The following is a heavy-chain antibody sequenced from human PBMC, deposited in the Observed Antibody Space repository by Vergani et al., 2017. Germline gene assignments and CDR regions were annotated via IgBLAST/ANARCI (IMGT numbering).Heavy chain of an antibody. D-gene: IGHD2/OR15-2a*01. J-gene: IGHJ5*02. V-gene: IGHV3-33*01. CDR3: ARGLRLLSLRFDP. Sequence: QVKEGEAGGGGGQKGRSLRLSCAASGFTFNQYGMHWVRQAPGKGLEWLAVTWYDGNNKQYADSVKGRFTISRDNSKSTMYLQMNSLRDEDTGVYYCARGLRLLSLRFDPWGQGTLVTVSS. CDR1: GFTFNQYG. CDR2: TWYDGNNK.